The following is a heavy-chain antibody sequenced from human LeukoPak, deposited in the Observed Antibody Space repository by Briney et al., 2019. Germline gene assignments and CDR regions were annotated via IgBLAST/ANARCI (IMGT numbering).Heavy chain of an antibody. D-gene: IGHD6-19*01. J-gene: IGHJ6*02. CDR1: GFTFSTSG. CDR3: ARDCDGSGWTRLYYYYGMDV. Sequence: PGGSLRLSCATSGFTFSTSGMTWVRQAPGKGLEWVAVIWYDGSNKYYADSVKGRFTISRDNSKNTLYLQMNSLRAEDTAVYYCARDCDGSGWTRLYYYYGMDVWGQGTTVTVSS. V-gene: IGHV3-33*08. CDR2: IWYDGSNK.